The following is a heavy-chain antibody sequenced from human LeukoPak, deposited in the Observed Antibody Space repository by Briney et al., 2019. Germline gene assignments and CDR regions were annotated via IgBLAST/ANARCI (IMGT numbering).Heavy chain of an antibody. CDR2: FYYSGST. CDR1: GDSISSYY. D-gene: IGHD6-13*01. Sequence: SETLSLTCTVSGDSISSYYWSWIRQPPGKGLEWIGFFYYSGSTNYNPSLKSRVTMSIDTSKNQFSLKLSSVTAADTAVYYCARAGSSWSFDYWGQGTLVTVSS. V-gene: IGHV4-59*01. CDR3: ARAGSSWSFDY. J-gene: IGHJ4*02.